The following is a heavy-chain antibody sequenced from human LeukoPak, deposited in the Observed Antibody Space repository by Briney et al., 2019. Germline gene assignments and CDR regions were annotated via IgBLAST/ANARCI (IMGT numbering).Heavy chain of an antibody. D-gene: IGHD1-26*01. Sequence: GGSLRLSCAASGFTFSNYAMSWVRQAPGKGLEWVSAISGSGNTTYFGDSVTGRFTISRDNSKNTVYLQMNSLSAEDTAVYYCAKDRNSEGGAAKNYWGQGTLVTVSS. CDR2: ISGSGNTT. J-gene: IGHJ4*02. CDR3: AKDRNSEGGAAKNY. V-gene: IGHV3-23*01. CDR1: GFTFSNYA.